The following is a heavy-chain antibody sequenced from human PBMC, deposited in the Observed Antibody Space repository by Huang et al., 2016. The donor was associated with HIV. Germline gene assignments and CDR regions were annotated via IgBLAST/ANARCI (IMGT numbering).Heavy chain of an antibody. J-gene: IGHJ4*02. CDR2: INHRGSN. CDR1: GGSFSGYY. D-gene: IGHD3-22*01. Sequence: QVQLQQWGAGLLKPSETLSLTCAFYGGSFSGYYWSWIRQPPGKGLEWIGEINHRGSNNYNPSLKSRVTISVDTSKNQFSLKLSSVTAADTAVYYCARILMYYNSSGYGFDYWGQGTLVTVSS. V-gene: IGHV4-34*01. CDR3: ARILMYYNSSGYGFDY.